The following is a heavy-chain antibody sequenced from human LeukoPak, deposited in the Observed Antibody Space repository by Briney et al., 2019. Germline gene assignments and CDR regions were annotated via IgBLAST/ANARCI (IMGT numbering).Heavy chain of an antibody. J-gene: IGHJ4*02. D-gene: IGHD6-19*01. CDR1: GFTFSTYA. Sequence: GGSLRLSCAASGFTFSTYAMSWVRQAPGKGLEWVSAIGASGGSTYYADSVKGRFTISRDNSKNTLYLQMNSLRAEDTAVYYCAKKVSGGWYSFDFWGRGTLVTVSS. CDR3: AKKVSGGWYSFDF. V-gene: IGHV3-23*01. CDR2: IGASGGST.